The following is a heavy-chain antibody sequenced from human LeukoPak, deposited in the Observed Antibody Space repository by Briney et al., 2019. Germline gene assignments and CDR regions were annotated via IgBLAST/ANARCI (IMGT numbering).Heavy chain of an antibody. CDR3: AILRGYYYHSSGYYRHDAFDI. Sequence: GGSLRLSCAASGFTFSSYEMNWVRQAPGKGLEWVSYISSSGSTIYYADSVKGRFTISRDNAKNSLYLQMNSLRAEDTAVYYCAILRGYYYHSSGYYRHDAFDIWGQGTMVTVSS. V-gene: IGHV3-48*03. CDR1: GFTFSSYE. J-gene: IGHJ3*02. CDR2: ISSSGSTI. D-gene: IGHD3-22*01.